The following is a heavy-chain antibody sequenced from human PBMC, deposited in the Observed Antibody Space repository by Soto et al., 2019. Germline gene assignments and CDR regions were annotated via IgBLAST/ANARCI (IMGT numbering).Heavy chain of an antibody. J-gene: IGHJ4*02. CDR1: GFTFSSYG. CDR3: AKDLGSTDY. CDR2: ISYDGSNK. V-gene: IGHV3-30*18. Sequence: QVQLVESGGGVVQPGRSLRLSCAASGFTFSSYGMHWVRRAPGKGLEWVAVISYDGSNKYYADSVKGRFTISRDNSKNTLYLQMNSLRAEDTAVYYCAKDLGSTDYWGQGTLVTVSS. D-gene: IGHD1-26*01.